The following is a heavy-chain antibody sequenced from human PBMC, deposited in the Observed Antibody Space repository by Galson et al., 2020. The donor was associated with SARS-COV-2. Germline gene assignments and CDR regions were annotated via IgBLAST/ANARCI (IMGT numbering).Heavy chain of an antibody. J-gene: IGHJ4*02. D-gene: IGHD2-8*01. Sequence: SQTLSLTCPVSGGSISSGGYYWSWIRQHPGKGLEWIGYIYYSGSTYYNPSLKSRVTISVDTSKNQFSLKLSSVTAADTAVYYCARVLRHFIMVFDYWGQGTLVTVSS. CDR3: ARVLRHFIMVFDY. CDR2: IYYSGST. V-gene: IGHV4-31*02. CDR1: GGSISSGGYY.